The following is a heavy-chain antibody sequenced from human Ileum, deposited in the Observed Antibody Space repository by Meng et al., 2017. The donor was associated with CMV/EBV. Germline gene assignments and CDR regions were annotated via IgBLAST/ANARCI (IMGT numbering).Heavy chain of an antibody. V-gene: IGHV3-21*01. D-gene: IGHD6-13*01. CDR2: ISSSSNYI. CDR3: ARSNSRAHYWFDP. CDR1: GFTFFTYS. Sequence: CAAAGFTFFTYSMNWVRQAPGTGLEWVSSISSSSNYIYYADSVKGRFTISRDNAKNSLYLQMNTLRAEDTAVYYCARSNSRAHYWFDPWGQGTLVTVSS. J-gene: IGHJ5*02.